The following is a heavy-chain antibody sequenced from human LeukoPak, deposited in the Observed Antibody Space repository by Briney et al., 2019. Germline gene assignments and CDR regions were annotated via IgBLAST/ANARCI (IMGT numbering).Heavy chain of an antibody. V-gene: IGHV3-21*01. CDR1: GFTFSSYS. J-gene: IGHJ4*02. Sequence: GGSLRLSCAASGFTFSSYSMNWVRQAPGKGLEWVASISGSSSYNYYAGSVKGRFTISRDNAKNSLYLQMNSLIAEAPALYCCARSSGSPDYWGQGTLVTVSS. CDR3: ARSSGSPDY. D-gene: IGHD1-26*01. CDR2: ISGSSSYN.